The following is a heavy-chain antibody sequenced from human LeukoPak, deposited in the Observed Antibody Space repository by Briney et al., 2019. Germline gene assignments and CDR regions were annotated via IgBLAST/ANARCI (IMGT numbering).Heavy chain of an antibody. Sequence: ASVKVFCKASVYTFTRYYLHWVRHAPGQGLEWMGIINPSGGSTSYAQKFQGRVTMTRDTSTSTVYMELSSLRSEDTAVYYCARIAVAGNWFDPWGQGTLVTVSS. CDR2: INPSGGST. CDR1: VYTFTRYY. J-gene: IGHJ5*02. V-gene: IGHV1-46*01. CDR3: ARIAVAGNWFDP. D-gene: IGHD6-19*01.